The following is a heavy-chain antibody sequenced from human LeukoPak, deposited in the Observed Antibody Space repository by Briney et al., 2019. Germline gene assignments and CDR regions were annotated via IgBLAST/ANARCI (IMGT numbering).Heavy chain of an antibody. CDR1: GGSISSGSYY. CDR3: AREVGATRPYYYYYYMDV. V-gene: IGHV4-61*02. J-gene: IGHJ6*03. Sequence: SETLSLTCTVSGGSISSGSYYWSWIRQPAGKGLEWIGRIYTSGSTNYNPSLKSRVTISVDTSKNQFSLKLDSVTAADTAVYYCAREVGATRPYYYYYYMDVWGKGTTVTISS. D-gene: IGHD1-26*01. CDR2: IYTSGST.